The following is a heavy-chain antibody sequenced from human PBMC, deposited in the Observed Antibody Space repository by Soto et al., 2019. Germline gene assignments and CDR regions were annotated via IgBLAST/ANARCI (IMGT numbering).Heavy chain of an antibody. V-gene: IGHV1-69*01. CDR2: IIPIFGTA. Sequence: QVQLVQSGAEVKKPGSSVKVSCKASGGTFSSYAISWVRQAPGQGLEWMGGIIPIFGTANYAQKFQGRVTITADESTSTAYMELSSLRSEDTAVYYCARVGLGSTFGGVMSMGYFDYWGQGTLVTVSS. CDR1: GGTFSSYA. CDR3: ARVGLGSTFGGVMSMGYFDY. D-gene: IGHD3-16*01. J-gene: IGHJ4*02.